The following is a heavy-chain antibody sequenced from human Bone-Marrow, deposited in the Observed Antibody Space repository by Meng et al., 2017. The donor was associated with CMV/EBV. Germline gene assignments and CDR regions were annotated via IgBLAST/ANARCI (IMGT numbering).Heavy chain of an antibody. D-gene: IGHD5/OR15-5a*01. CDR3: ARRRVPYYFDY. V-gene: IGHV3-30-3*01. J-gene: IGHJ4*02. Sequence: GESLKISCAASGFTFSSYAMHWVRQAPGKGLEWVAAISYDGSNKYYADSVKGRFTISRDNSKNTLYLQMNSLRAEDTAVYYCARRRVPYYFDYWGQGTLVTVSS. CDR1: GFTFSSYA. CDR2: ISYDGSNK.